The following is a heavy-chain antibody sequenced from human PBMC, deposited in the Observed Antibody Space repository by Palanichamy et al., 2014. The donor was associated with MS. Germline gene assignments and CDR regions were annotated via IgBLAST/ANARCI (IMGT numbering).Heavy chain of an antibody. CDR3: AREYRSSPQT. V-gene: IGHV4-39*02. CDR1: VAPSAVXICF. D-gene: IGHD6-19*01. CDR2: IHYDGRT. Sequence: QLQLQESGPGLVKPSRPCPSHALSLVAPSAVXICFWGWIRQPPGKGLEWIASIHYDGRTYYKPSLRGRVTISVDTSENHFSLKLSSVTAADTAVYYCAREYRSSPQTWGQGTLVTVSS. J-gene: IGHJ5*02.